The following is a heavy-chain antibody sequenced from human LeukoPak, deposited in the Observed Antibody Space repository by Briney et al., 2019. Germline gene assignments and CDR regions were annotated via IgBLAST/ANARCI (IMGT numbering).Heavy chain of an antibody. CDR2: MNNDGSST. D-gene: IGHD6-19*01. CDR1: GFTFSRYA. J-gene: IGHJ4*02. Sequence: GGSLRLSCSASGFTFSRYAMHWVRQAPGKGLVWVSRMNNDGSSTIYADSVKGRFTISGDNAKNTLYLQMNSLRAEDTAVYYCARADGSGWLTYWGQGTLVTVSS. CDR3: ARADGSGWLTY. V-gene: IGHV3-74*01.